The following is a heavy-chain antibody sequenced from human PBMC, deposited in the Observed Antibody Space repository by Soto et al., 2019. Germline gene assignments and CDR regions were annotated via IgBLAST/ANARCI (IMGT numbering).Heavy chain of an antibody. CDR3: ARHPNDEYDAMDV. J-gene: IGHJ6*02. D-gene: IGHD1-1*01. V-gene: IGHV5-51*01. CDR1: GYSFTNYW. CDR2: IYLGDSDS. Sequence: GESLKISCKGSGYSFTNYWIGWVRQMPGKGLEWMGIIYLGDSDSRYSPSFQGQVTISADKSISTAYLQWSSLKASDTAMYYCARHPNDEYDAMDVWGQGTTVTVPS.